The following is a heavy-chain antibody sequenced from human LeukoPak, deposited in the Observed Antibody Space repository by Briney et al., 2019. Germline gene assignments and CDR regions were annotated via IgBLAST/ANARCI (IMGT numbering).Heavy chain of an antibody. CDR2: IYYDGRT. Sequence: PSETLSLTCSVSGGSISAYYWIWIRQPPGKGLEYIGYIYYDGRTNYNASLKSRVTMSIDASKNQVSLKLSSVTAADTAVYYCARGVAGSGSTPNIWGQGTLVTVSS. D-gene: IGHD1-26*01. CDR3: ARGVAGSGSTPNI. CDR1: GGSISAYY. V-gene: IGHV4-59*01. J-gene: IGHJ4*02.